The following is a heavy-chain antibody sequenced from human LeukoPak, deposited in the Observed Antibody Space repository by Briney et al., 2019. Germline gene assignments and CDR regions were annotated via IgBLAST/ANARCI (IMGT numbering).Heavy chain of an antibody. CDR3: ARDRPITDWYFDL. CDR2: INHSGST. J-gene: IGHJ2*01. CDR1: GGSFSGYY. V-gene: IGHV4-34*01. Sequence: SETLSLTCAVYGGSFSGYYWSWIRQPPGKGLEWIGEINHSGSTNYNPSLKSRVTISVDTSKNQFSLKLSSVTAADTAVYYCARDRPITDWYFDLWGRGTLVTVSS.